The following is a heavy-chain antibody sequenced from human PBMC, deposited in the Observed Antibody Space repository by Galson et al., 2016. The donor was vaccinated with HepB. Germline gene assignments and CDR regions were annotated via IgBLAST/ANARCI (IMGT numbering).Heavy chain of an antibody. Sequence: PALVNPTQTLTLTCTFSGLSLSTSGMRVAWIRQPPGKALEWLARIDWDDDKLYSTSLQTRLTISQDTSKAQVVLTMTNLGPGDAATYDCARFAGYRWLPDYWGQGTLVTVSS. CDR3: ARFAGYRWLPDY. D-gene: IGHD5-24*01. J-gene: IGHJ4*02. CDR1: GLSLSTSGMR. CDR2: IDWDDDK. V-gene: IGHV2-70*04.